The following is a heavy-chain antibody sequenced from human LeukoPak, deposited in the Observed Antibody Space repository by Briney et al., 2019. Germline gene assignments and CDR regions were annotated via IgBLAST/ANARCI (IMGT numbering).Heavy chain of an antibody. CDR2: ISSSGSTI. J-gene: IGHJ4*02. V-gene: IGHV3-48*03. CDR1: GFTCSDFE. Sequence: GGSLRLSCAVSGFTCSDFEMNWVRQAPGKGLEWVSYISSSGSTIYYADSVKGRFTISRDNAKNSLYLQMNSLRAEDTAVYYCARGGHTAMALGNFDYWGQGTLVTVSS. CDR3: ARGGHTAMALGNFDY. D-gene: IGHD5-18*01.